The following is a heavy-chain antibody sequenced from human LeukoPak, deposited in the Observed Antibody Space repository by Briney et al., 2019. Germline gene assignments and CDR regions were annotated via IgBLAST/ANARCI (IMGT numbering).Heavy chain of an antibody. CDR1: GFTFSNYE. J-gene: IGHJ4*02. Sequence: GGSLRLSCAASGFTFSNYEMNWVRQAPGKGLEWVSYISSSGDTIYYADSVKGRFTISRDNAKNSLYLQMNSLRAEDTAVYYCARVLPYFDYWGQGTLVIVSS. V-gene: IGHV3-48*03. CDR3: ARVLPYFDY. CDR2: ISSSGDTI.